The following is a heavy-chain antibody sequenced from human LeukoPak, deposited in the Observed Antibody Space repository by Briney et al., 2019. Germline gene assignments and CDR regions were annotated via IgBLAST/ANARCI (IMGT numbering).Heavy chain of an antibody. CDR2: LIPIFGTA. CDR3: ARGSWASTVTTYYYYYYMDV. V-gene: IGHV1-69*13. J-gene: IGHJ6*03. CDR1: GGTFSSYA. Sequence: SVKLSCKASGGTFSSYAISWVRQAPGQGLGWMGGLIPIFGTANYAQKFQGRVTITADESTSTAYMELSSLRSEDTAVYYCARGSWASTVTTYYYYYYMDVWGKGTTVTVSS. D-gene: IGHD4-17*01.